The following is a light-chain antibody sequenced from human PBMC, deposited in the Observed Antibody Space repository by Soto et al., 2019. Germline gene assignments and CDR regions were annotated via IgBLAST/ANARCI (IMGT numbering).Light chain of an antibody. CDR1: QSIRSC. J-gene: IGKJ1*01. CDR3: QQSYSTRT. CDR2: APS. Sequence: EIQQTQSPSPLSVSVGVRVTVTSRASQSIRSCLNWNQQKPGSAAKLLMYAPSSLERAVPSWFSGSGSGTDFTLAISSLQPEDFATYYCQQSYSTRTFGQGTKVDIK. V-gene: IGKV1-39*01.